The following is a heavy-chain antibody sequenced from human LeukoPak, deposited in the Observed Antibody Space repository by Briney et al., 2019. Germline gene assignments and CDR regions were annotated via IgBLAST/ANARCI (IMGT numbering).Heavy chain of an antibody. J-gene: IGHJ6*02. Sequence: PGGSLRLSCAPSGFTFSSYSVNWVRQAPGKGLEWVSSISTTSTYIYYADSVKGRFTISRDNAKSSLYLQMNSLRAEDTAVYYCARDVHSDYDYYAMDVWGQGTTVTVSS. CDR3: ARDVHSDYDYYAMDV. CDR2: ISTTSTYI. D-gene: IGHD4-11*01. V-gene: IGHV3-21*01. CDR1: GFTFSSYS.